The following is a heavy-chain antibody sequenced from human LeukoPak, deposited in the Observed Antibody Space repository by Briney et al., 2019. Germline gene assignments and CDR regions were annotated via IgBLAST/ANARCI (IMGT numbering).Heavy chain of an antibody. CDR2: IYHSGST. Sequence: PSQTLSLTCIVSGGSISSGGYYWSWIRQPPGKGLEWIGYIYHSGSTYYNPSLKSRVTISVDTSKNQFSLKLSSVTAADTAVYYCARALVTPLGGWFDPWGQGTLVTVSS. CDR3: ARALVTPLGGWFDP. V-gene: IGHV4-30-2*01. CDR1: GGSISSGGYY. J-gene: IGHJ5*02. D-gene: IGHD3-10*01.